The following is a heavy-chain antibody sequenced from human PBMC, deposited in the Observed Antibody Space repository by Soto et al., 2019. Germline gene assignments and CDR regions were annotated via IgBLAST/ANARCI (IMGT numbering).Heavy chain of an antibody. CDR3: ARDLHRGVDYYYYGIDV. J-gene: IGHJ6*02. CDR1: GLPVGSNG. CDR2: INAIGGTT. D-gene: IGHD3-10*01. Sequence: GGSLRLSCVVSGLPVGSNGMSWVRQAPGKGLEWVSSINAIGGTTFYADSVKGRFTISRDKSKNTLYLQMNSLRAEDTAVYYCARDLHRGVDYYYYGIDVWGQGTTVTVSS. V-gene: IGHV3-23*01.